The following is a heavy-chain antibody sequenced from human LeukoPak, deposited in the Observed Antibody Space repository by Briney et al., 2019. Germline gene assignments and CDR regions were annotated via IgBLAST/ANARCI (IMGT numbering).Heavy chain of an antibody. V-gene: IGHV3-7*01. J-gene: IGHJ4*02. Sequence: PGGSLRLSCAASGFTFSSYWMSWVRQAPGKGLEWVANIKQDGSEEYYVDSVKGRFTISRDNAKNSLYLQMNSLRAEDTAVYYCARDSGGSYPLFDYWGQGTLVTVSS. CDR1: GFTFSSYW. CDR3: ARDSGGSYPLFDY. CDR2: IKQDGSEE. D-gene: IGHD1-26*01.